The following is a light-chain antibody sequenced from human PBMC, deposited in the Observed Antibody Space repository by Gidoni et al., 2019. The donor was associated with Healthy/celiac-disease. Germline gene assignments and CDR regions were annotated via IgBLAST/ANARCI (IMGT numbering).Light chain of an antibody. CDR2: GAS. CDR1: QSVSSSY. J-gene: IGKJ1*01. Sequence: IVLTQSPGTLSLSPGERATLSCRASQSVSSSYLAWYQQKPGQAPRLLIYGASSRATGIPDRFSSSGSGTDFTLTISRLEPEDFAVYYCQQYGSSPRTFGQGTKVEIK. V-gene: IGKV3-20*01. CDR3: QQYGSSPRT.